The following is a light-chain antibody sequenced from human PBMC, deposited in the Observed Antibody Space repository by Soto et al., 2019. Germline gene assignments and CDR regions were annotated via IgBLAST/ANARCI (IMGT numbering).Light chain of an antibody. V-gene: IGLV2-14*03. Sequence: QLVLTQPASVSGSPGQSITISCTGTSSDVGLYNYVSWYRHLPGKAPELIIYDVSNRPSGVSNRFSGSKSANTASLTISGLQAEDEADYYCNSYTSSGTYVFGTGTKLTVL. CDR1: SSDVGLYNY. J-gene: IGLJ1*01. CDR2: DVS. CDR3: NSYTSSGTYV.